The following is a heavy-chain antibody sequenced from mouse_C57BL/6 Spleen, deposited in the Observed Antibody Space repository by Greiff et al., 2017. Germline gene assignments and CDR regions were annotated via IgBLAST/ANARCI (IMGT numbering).Heavy chain of an antibody. CDR2: INPNNGGT. D-gene: IGHD1-1*01. J-gene: IGHJ4*01. CDR3: TKCPDNYGSSYYAMDY. CDR1: GYTFTDYN. V-gene: IGHV1-22*01. Sequence: EVQLKQSGPELVKPGASVKMSCKASGYTFTDYNMHWVKQSHGKSLEWIGYINPNNGGTSYNQKFKGKATLAVNKSSSTAYMELRRLTSEDSAVYYGTKCPDNYGSSYYAMDYWGQGTAVTVSS.